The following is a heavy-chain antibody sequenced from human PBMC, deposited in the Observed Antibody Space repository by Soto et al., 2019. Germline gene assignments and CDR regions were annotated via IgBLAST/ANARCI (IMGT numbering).Heavy chain of an antibody. CDR2: IVHLYGTT. CDR3: AFRIEVIRDGMDV. D-gene: IGHD2-21*01. V-gene: IGHV1-69*01. Sequence: QGQLVQSGAEVKKPGSSVKVSCKASGLTFSNYAVSWVRQAPGQGPEWMGGIVHLYGTTNYAQRFQGRLTITADESTSTTYMELSSLTFDDTAVYYCAFRIEVIRDGMDVWGRGTTVTVSS. J-gene: IGHJ6*02. CDR1: GLTFSNYA.